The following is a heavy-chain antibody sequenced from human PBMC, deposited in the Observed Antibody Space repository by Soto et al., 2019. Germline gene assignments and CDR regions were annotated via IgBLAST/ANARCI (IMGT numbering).Heavy chain of an antibody. V-gene: IGHV1-69*02. Sequence: QVQLVQSGAEVKKPGSSVKVSCKASGGTFSSYTISWVRQAPGQGLEWMGRIIPILGIANYAQKFQGRVKITAKKSTSTAYMELGRLRSEDTAVYYCATLGGYYYGDYGSDYWGQGTLVTVSS. J-gene: IGHJ4*02. D-gene: IGHD4-17*01. CDR1: GGTFSSYT. CDR2: IIPILGIA. CDR3: ATLGGYYYGDYGSDY.